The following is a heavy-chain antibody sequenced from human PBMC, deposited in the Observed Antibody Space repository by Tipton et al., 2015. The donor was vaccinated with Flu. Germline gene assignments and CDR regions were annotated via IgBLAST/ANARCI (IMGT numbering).Heavy chain of an antibody. J-gene: IGHJ6*02. CDR3: ARKKLYSESFYYGMDV. D-gene: IGHD1-26*01. CDR2: VNPDDGFT. CDR1: GYTFNNYD. V-gene: IGHV1-8*03. Sequence: QVQLVQSGAEVKKPGASVKVSCKASGYTFNNYDINWVRQAPGQGLEWMGWVNPDDGFTGYAEKFRGRVTITRDTSINTAYMELSGLRFEDTAVYYCARKKLYSESFYYGMDVWGQGTTVTVSS.